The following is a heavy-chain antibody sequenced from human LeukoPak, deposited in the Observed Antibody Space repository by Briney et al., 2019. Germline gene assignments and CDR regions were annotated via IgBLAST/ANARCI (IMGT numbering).Heavy chain of an antibody. Sequence: PSETLSLTCTVSGGSISSYYWSWIRQPPGKGLEWIGYIYYSGSTNYNPSLKSRVTISVDTSKNQFSLKLSSVTAADTAVYYCARLPNCSSTSCYRGAFDFWGQGTLVTVSS. CDR1: GGSISSYY. J-gene: IGHJ4*02. CDR2: IYYSGST. D-gene: IGHD2-2*01. V-gene: IGHV4-59*08. CDR3: ARLPNCSSTSCYRGAFDF.